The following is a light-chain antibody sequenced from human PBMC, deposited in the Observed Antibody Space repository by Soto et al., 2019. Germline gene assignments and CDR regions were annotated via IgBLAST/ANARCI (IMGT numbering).Light chain of an antibody. Sequence: DIQMTQSPSSLSASVGDRVTITCQASQDIDNYLNWYQQKPGQAPNLLIYDASNLETGVPSRFSGRGSGTDFTFTISSLQPEDVATYYCQLYGKLPPYTFGQGTKLELK. CDR3: QLYGKLPPYT. V-gene: IGKV1-33*01. CDR2: DAS. J-gene: IGKJ2*01. CDR1: QDIDNY.